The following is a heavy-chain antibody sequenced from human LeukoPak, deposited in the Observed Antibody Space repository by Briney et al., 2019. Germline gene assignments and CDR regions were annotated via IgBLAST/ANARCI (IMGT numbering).Heavy chain of an antibody. CDR1: GFTFSSYS. D-gene: IGHD6-6*01. J-gene: IGHJ3*02. CDR3: ARVRYSSSSETYAFDI. CDR2: ISSSSTI. Sequence: DPGGSLRLSCAASGFTFSSYSMNWVRQAPGKGLEWVSYISSSSTIYYADSVKGRFTISRDNAKNSLYLQMNSLRAEDTAVYYCARVRYSSSSETYAFDIWGQGTMVTVSS. V-gene: IGHV3-48*01.